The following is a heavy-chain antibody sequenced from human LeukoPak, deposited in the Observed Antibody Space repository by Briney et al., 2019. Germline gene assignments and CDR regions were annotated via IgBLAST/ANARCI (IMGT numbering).Heavy chain of an antibody. V-gene: IGHV5-51*01. CDR2: IYPGDSDT. D-gene: IGHD3-22*01. Sequence: GESLKISCKGSGYSFTSYWIGWVRQMPGKGLEWMGIIYPGDSDTRYSPSFRGQVTISADKSISTAYLQWSSLKASDTAMYYCAAEPYYYDSSGYDAFDIWGQGTMVTVSS. CDR1: GYSFTSYW. CDR3: AAEPYYYDSSGYDAFDI. J-gene: IGHJ3*02.